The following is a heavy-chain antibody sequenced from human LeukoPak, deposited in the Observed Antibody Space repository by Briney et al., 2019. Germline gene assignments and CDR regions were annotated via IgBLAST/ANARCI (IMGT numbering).Heavy chain of an antibody. J-gene: IGHJ4*02. D-gene: IGHD3-22*01. CDR3: ARDSSGYYYFDY. CDR1: GYSLTSYY. CDR2: IYPGDSDT. V-gene: IGHV5-51*01. Sequence: GESLKISCKASGYSLTSYYIGWVRQMPGKGLEWMGIIYPGDSDTRYSPSFQGQVTISADKSITTAYLQWSSLKASDTAMYYCARDSSGYYYFDYWGQGTLVTVSS.